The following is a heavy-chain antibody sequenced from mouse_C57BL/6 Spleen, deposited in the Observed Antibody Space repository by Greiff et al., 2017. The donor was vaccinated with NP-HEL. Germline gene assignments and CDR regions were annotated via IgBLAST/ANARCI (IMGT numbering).Heavy chain of an antibody. CDR1: GFTFSDYY. J-gene: IGHJ1*03. CDR2: INYDGSST. CDR3: ARVATDWYFDV. V-gene: IGHV5-16*01. Sequence: EVQVVESEGGLVQPGSSMKLSCTASGFTFSDYYMAWVRQVPEKGLEWVANINYDGSSTYYLDSLKSRFIISRDNAKNILYLQMSSLKSEDTATYYCARVATDWYFDVWGTGTTVTVSS. D-gene: IGHD4-1*02.